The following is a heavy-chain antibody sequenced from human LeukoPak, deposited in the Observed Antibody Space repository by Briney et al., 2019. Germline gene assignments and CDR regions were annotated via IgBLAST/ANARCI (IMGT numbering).Heavy chain of an antibody. Sequence: GGSLRLSCTASGFTFGDYAMSWIRQAPGKGLEWVSYISSSGSTIYYADSVKGRFTISRDNAKNSLYLQMNSLRAEDTAVYYCARPGDNYYFDYWGQGTLVTVSS. J-gene: IGHJ4*02. CDR3: ARPGDNYYFDY. CDR1: GFTFGDYA. V-gene: IGHV3-11*01. D-gene: IGHD7-27*01. CDR2: ISSSGSTI.